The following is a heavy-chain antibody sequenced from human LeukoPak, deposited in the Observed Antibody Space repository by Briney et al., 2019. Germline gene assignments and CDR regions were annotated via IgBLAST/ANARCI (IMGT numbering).Heavy chain of an antibody. CDR2: ISYDGSNK. CDR1: GFTFSSYG. Sequence: PGGSLRLSCAASGFTFSSYGMHWVRQAPGKGLEWVAVISYDGSNKYYADSVKGRFTISRDNSKNTLYLQMNSLRAEDTAVYYCAKDSGDSFFSVDYWGQGTLVTVSS. J-gene: IGHJ4*02. V-gene: IGHV3-30*18. D-gene: IGHD3-10*01. CDR3: AKDSGDSFFSVDY.